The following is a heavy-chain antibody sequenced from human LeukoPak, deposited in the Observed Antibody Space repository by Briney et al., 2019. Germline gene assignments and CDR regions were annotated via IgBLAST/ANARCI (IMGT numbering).Heavy chain of an antibody. D-gene: IGHD6-13*01. V-gene: IGHV4-39*01. CDR2: IYYSGST. J-gene: IGHJ4*02. Sequence: SETLSLTCTVSGGSISSSSYYWGWIRQPPGKGLEWIGSIYYSGSTYYNPSLKSRVTISVDTSKNQFSLKLSSVTAADTAVYYCASPTIAAAGTDDYWGQGTLVTVSS. CDR3: ASPTIAAAGTDDY. CDR1: GGSISSSSYY.